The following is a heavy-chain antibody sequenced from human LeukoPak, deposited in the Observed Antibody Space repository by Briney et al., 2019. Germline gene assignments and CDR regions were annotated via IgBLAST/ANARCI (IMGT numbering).Heavy chain of an antibody. V-gene: IGHV4-34*01. J-gene: IGHJ4*02. Sequence: SETLSLTCGVYGGSFSGYHWNWIRQPPGEGLEWIGEINHSGSTNYNPSLKSRVTISVDTSKKQFSLRLSSVTAADTAVYFCARGVRIAVAGPHLDYWGQGTLVTVSS. CDR2: INHSGST. CDR3: ARGVRIAVAGPHLDY. D-gene: IGHD6-19*01. CDR1: GGSFSGYH.